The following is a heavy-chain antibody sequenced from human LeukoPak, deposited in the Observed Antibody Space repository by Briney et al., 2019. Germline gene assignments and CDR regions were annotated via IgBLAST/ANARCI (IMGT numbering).Heavy chain of an antibody. Sequence: GGSLRLSCAASGFTFSDYNMNWIRQAPGKGLQWVSSISSSSTFIYYADSVKGRFTVSRDNAKNSLYLQMNSLRDEDTAVYYCASQRDSSGYCYDYWGQGTLVTVSS. D-gene: IGHD3-22*01. J-gene: IGHJ4*02. CDR3: ASQRDSSGYCYDY. CDR1: GFTFSDYN. CDR2: ISSSSTFI. V-gene: IGHV3-21*01.